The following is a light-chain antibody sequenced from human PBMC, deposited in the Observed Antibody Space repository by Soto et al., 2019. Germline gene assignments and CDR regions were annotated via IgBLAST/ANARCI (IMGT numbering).Light chain of an antibody. Sequence: QSVLTQPPSVSGSPGQSVTISCTGTSSDVGSYNRVSWYQQPPGTAPKLMIYEVSNRPSGVPDRFSGSKSGNTASLTISGLQAEDEAEYYCSSYTNNITLVFGGGTQLTVL. CDR1: SSDVGSYNR. J-gene: IGLJ2*01. CDR3: SSYTNNITLV. CDR2: EVS. V-gene: IGLV2-18*02.